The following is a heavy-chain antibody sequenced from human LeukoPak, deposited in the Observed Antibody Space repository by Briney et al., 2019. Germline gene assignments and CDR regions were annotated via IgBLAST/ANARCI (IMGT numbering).Heavy chain of an antibody. CDR1: GFTFSSYV. V-gene: IGHV3-33*07. CDR2: IWHDESNR. D-gene: IGHD4/OR15-4a*01. CDR3: ARREAKVVSYGLDV. J-gene: IGHJ6*04. Sequence: GGSLRLSCVGSGFTFSSYVMYWVRQAPGKGLEGVAVIWHDESNRYYADSVKGRFTISRDNPKNIMYLQMNRLGAEDTAVYYCARREAKVVSYGLDVWGKGTTVTVST.